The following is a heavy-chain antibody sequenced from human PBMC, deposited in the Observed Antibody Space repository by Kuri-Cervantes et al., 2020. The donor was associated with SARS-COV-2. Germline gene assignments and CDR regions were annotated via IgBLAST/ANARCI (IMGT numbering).Heavy chain of an antibody. CDR2: ISSSSSTI. Sequence: GGSLRLSCAASGFTFSSYSMNWVRQAPGKGLEWVSYISSSSSTIYYADSVKGRFTISRDNAKNSLYLQMNSLRDEDTAVYYCARASGYCSGGSCSPYYYGMDVWGQGTTVTVSS. J-gene: IGHJ6*02. CDR1: GFTFSSYS. CDR3: ARASGYCSGGSCSPYYYGMDV. D-gene: IGHD2-15*01. V-gene: IGHV3-48*02.